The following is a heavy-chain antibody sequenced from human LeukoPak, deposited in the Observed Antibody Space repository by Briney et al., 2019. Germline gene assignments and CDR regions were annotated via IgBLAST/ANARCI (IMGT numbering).Heavy chain of an antibody. V-gene: IGHV4-34*01. CDR1: GGSFSGYY. CDR3: ARGHRGYYYYYGMDV. Sequence: PSETLSLTCAVYGGSFSGYYWSWIRQPPGKGLEWIGEIKHSGSTNYNPSLKSRVTISVDTSKNQFSLKLSSVTAADTAVYYCARGHRGYYYYYGMDVWGQGTTVTVSS. J-gene: IGHJ6*02. CDR2: IKHSGST. D-gene: IGHD1-14*01.